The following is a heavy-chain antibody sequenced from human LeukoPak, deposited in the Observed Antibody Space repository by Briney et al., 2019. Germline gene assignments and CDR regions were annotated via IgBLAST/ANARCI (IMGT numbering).Heavy chain of an antibody. CDR1: GFTFSSYW. CDR2: IKQDGSEK. J-gene: IGHJ4*02. V-gene: IGHV3-7*01. CDR3: ARSRYSGSHVGLNYFDY. Sequence: GGSLRLSCAASGFTFSSYWMSWVRQAPGKGLEWVANIKQDGSEKYYVDSVKGRFTISRDNAKNSLYLQMNSLRAEDTAVYYCARSRYSGSHVGLNYFDYWGQGTLVTVSS. D-gene: IGHD1-26*01.